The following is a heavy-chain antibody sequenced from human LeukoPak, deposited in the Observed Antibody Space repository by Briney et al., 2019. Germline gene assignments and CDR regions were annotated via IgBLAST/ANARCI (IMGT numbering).Heavy chain of an antibody. J-gene: IGHJ4*02. D-gene: IGHD6-13*01. CDR2: INPSGGST. Sequence: ASVKVSCKASGYSFTNFYIHWVRQAPGQGLEWMGIINPSGGSTNYAQKFQGRVTMTSDTSASTVYLDLSSLRSEDTAIYYCARGGLGPYSSSFPTYFDYWGQGTLVTVSS. V-gene: IGHV1-46*01. CDR3: ARGGLGPYSSSFPTYFDY. CDR1: GYSFTNFY.